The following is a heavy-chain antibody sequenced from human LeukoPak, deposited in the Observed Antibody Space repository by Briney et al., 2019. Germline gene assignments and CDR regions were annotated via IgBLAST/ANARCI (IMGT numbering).Heavy chain of an antibody. CDR3: AREGITMVRGVSTNFDY. D-gene: IGHD3-10*01. J-gene: IGHJ4*02. CDR1: GFTFSSYS. Sequence: PGGSLRLSCAASGFTFSSYSMNWVRQAPGKGLEWVSSISSSSSYIYYADSVKGRFTISRDNAKNSLYLQMNSLRAEDTAVYYCAREGITMVRGVSTNFDYWGQGTLVTVSS. V-gene: IGHV3-21*04. CDR2: ISSSSSYI.